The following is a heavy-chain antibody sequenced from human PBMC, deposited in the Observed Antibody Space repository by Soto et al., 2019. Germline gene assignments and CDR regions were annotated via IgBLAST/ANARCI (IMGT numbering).Heavy chain of an antibody. V-gene: IGHV3-21*06. CDR1: GFRFTGFG. D-gene: IGHD4-17*01. Sequence: NPGGSLRLSCGASGFRFTGFGMTWVRQAPGKGLEWVSSISASSTYRNYADAMKGRITISRDNANSFLYLELNGLRVEDTAVYFCAREVPDPTTGVPWLDPWGPGTLVPVSS. CDR2: ISASSTYR. CDR3: AREVPDPTTGVPWLDP. J-gene: IGHJ5*02.